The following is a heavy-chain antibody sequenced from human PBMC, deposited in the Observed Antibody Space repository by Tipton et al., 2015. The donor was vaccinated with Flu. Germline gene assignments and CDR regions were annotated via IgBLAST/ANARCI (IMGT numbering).Heavy chain of an antibody. Sequence: TLSLTCTVSGASISSGSYYWSWIRQPAERGLEWVGRIYTSGSTNYNPSLKSRVTMSVDTSKNQFSLKLSSVTAADTAVYYCARGYSSGHHDYWGQGTLVTVSS. V-gene: IGHV4-61*02. J-gene: IGHJ4*02. CDR1: GASISSGSYY. CDR2: IYTSGST. D-gene: IGHD6-19*01. CDR3: ARGYSSGHHDY.